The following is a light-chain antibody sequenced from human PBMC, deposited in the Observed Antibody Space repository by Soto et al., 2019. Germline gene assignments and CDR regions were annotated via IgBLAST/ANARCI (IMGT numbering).Light chain of an antibody. CDR2: GAS. V-gene: IGKV3-15*01. CDR3: QQYHKWPLT. Sequence: EIVLTQSPGTLSLSPGERATLYCRASQSVSSSYLAWYQQKPGQAPRLLIYGASTRATGIPARFSGSGSGTEFTLTISSLQSEDFAVYYCQQYHKWPLTFGGGTKVDIK. J-gene: IGKJ4*01. CDR1: QSVSSSY.